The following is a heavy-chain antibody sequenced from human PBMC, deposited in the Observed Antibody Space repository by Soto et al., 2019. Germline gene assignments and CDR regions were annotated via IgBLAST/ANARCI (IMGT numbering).Heavy chain of an antibody. CDR3: ERRSHIVVAPT. J-gene: IGHJ4*02. Sequence: SGALSLTCIVSGASFSDAHYYWVWIRQPPGEGLEWNGSFYYDGRTYYNASLKSRDTISVDTSKNHFSLMLTSVTAADTAVYYCERRSHIVVAPTWGQGTLVTGSS. V-gene: IGHV4-39*02. D-gene: IGHD2-21*01. CDR1: GASFSDAHYY. CDR2: FYYDGRT.